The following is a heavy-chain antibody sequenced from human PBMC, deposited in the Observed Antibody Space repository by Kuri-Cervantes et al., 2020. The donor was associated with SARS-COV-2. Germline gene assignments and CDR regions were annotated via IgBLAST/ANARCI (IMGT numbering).Heavy chain of an antibody. D-gene: IGHD1-14*01. CDR2: IYRCGST. CDR1: GFTVSSNY. J-gene: IGHJ5*02. V-gene: IGHV3-53*01. Sequence: GGSLRHFCAASGFTVSSNYMSWVRQAPGKGLEWVSLIYRCGSTYYADSVKGRFTISRDNSKNTLYLQMNSLRAEDTAVYYCAKGGNRDNWFDPWGQGTLVTVSS. CDR3: AKGGNRDNWFDP.